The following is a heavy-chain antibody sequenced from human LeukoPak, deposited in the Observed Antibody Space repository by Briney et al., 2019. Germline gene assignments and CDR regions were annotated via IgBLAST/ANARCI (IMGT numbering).Heavy chain of an antibody. CDR1: GFTVSTNY. CDR2: IYSGAST. V-gene: IGHV3-53*01. CDR3: ARGPYNWNYALYYSYMDV. J-gene: IGHJ6*03. D-gene: IGHD1-7*01. Sequence: GGSLRLSCAASGFTVSTNYMSWVRQAPGKGLEWVSVIYSGASTYYVDSVKGRFTISRDNSKNTLYLQMNSLRAEDTAVYYCARGPYNWNYALYYSYMDVWGKGTTVTVSS.